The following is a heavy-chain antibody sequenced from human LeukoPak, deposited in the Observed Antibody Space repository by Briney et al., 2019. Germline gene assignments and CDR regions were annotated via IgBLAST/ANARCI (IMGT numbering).Heavy chain of an antibody. Sequence: GGSLRLSCAASGFTFSSYGMHWVRQAPGKGLEWVAFIRYDGSNKYYADSVKGRFTISRDNSKNTLYLQMNSLRAEDTAVYYCAKGGHYYGSGSSVDYWGQGTLVTVSS. J-gene: IGHJ4*02. V-gene: IGHV3-30*02. CDR3: AKGGHYYGSGSSVDY. D-gene: IGHD3-10*01. CDR1: GFTFSSYG. CDR2: IRYDGSNK.